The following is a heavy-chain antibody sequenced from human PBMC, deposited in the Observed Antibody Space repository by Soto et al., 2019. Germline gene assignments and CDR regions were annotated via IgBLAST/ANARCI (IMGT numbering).Heavy chain of an antibody. CDR1: GYIFTGYY. V-gene: IGHV1-2*04. CDR2: INPNSGGT. CDR3: ARGYSGSYYLPYYYYYGMDV. Sequence: ASVKVSCKASGYIFTGYYMHWVRQAPGQGLEWMGWINPNSGGTNYAQKFQGWVTMTRDTSISTAYMELSRLRSDDTAVYYCARGYSGSYYLPYYYYYGMDVWGQGTTVTVSS. D-gene: IGHD1-26*01. J-gene: IGHJ6*02.